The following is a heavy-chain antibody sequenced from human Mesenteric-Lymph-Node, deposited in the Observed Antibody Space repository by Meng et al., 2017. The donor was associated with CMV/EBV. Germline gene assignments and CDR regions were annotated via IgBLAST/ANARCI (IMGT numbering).Heavy chain of an antibody. CDR1: GYSISSTYY. V-gene: IGHV4-38-2*02. J-gene: IGHJ3*02. CDR3: ARGRQAFDI. CDR2: IYHNGNT. Sequence: GSLRLSCTVSGYSISSTYYWGWIRQSPGKGLEWIGSIYHNGNTYYNPSLKSRVTISVDTSKNQFSLKLSSVTAADTAVYYCARGRQAFDIWGQGTMVTVSS.